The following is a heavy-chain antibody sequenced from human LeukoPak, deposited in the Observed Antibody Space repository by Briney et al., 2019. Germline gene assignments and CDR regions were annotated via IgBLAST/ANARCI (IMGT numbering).Heavy chain of an antibody. Sequence: PGGSLRLSCAASGFTFSTYSMSWVRQAPGKGLEWVSAIRSGGENTYYADSVRGRITISRDNSRGTLSLQMNSLRAEDTAVYFCAILSWDGRGSFYWGQGTLVTVSS. V-gene: IGHV3-23*01. D-gene: IGHD2/OR15-2a*01. CDR1: GFTFSTYS. CDR3: AILSWDGRGSFY. J-gene: IGHJ4*02. CDR2: IRSGGENT.